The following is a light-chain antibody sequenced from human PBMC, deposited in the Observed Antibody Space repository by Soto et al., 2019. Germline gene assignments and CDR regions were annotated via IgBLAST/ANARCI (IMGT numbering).Light chain of an antibody. J-gene: IGLJ2*01. CDR1: SSDIGAYNY. CDR3: ASYTGTSTDVL. Sequence: QSALTQPASVSGSPGQSITISCAGTSSDIGAYNYVSWYQQHPGRAPKLMLYEVSHRPSGVSNHFSGSKSANTASLTISGLQPEDEADYYCASYTGTSTDVLFGGGTKLTVL. V-gene: IGLV2-14*01. CDR2: EVS.